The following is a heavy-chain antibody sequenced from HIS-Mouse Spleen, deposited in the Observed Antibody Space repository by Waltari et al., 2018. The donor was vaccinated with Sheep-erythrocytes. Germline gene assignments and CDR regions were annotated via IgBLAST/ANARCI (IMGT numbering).Heavy chain of an antibody. CDR2: IYSGGST. J-gene: IGHJ3*02. D-gene: IGHD4-17*01. Sequence: EVQLVESGGGLIQPGGSLRLSCAASGFTVSSNYISWVRQAPGKGLEWVSVIYSGGSTYYADSVKGRFTISRDNSKNTLYLQMNSLRAEDMAVYYCARGHPDYGDYDAFDIWGQGTMVTVSS. CDR1: GFTVSSNY. CDR3: ARGHPDYGDYDAFDI. V-gene: IGHV3-53*01.